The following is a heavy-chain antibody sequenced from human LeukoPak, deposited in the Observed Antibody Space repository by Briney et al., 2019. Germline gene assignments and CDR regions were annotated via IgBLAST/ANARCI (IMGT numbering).Heavy chain of an antibody. J-gene: IGHJ4*02. CDR1: GFTFSSYA. CDR2: TSGSGGST. V-gene: IGHV3-23*01. D-gene: IGHD2-21*02. Sequence: RSGGSLRLSCAASGFTFSSYAMSWVRQAPGKGLEWVSFTSGSGGSTYYADSVKGRFTISRDNSKNTLYLQMNSLRVEDTAVYHCAKDAGDSYHYYFGYWGQGTLVTVSS. CDR3: AKDAGDSYHYYFGY.